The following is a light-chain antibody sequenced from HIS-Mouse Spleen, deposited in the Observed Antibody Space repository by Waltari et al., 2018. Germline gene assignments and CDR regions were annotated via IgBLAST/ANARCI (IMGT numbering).Light chain of an antibody. CDR1: SSDVGCYTY. CDR3: SSYTSSSFNVV. J-gene: IGLJ2*01. V-gene: IGLV2-14*03. Sequence: QSALTQPASVSGSPGQSTPIPCTGTSSDVGCYTYVSWYQQHPGKAPKLMIYDVSNRPSGVSNRFSGSKSGNTASLTISGLQAEDEADYYCSSYTSSSFNVVFGGGTKLTVL. CDR2: DVS.